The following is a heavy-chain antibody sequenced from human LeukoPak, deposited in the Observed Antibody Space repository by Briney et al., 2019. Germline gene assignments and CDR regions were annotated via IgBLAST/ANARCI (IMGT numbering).Heavy chain of an antibody. Sequence: GASVKVSCKASGGTFSSYAISWVRQAPGQGLEWMGGIIPIFGTANYAQKFQGRVTITADESTSTAYMELSSLRSEDTAVYYCATDYPPVHSGSLGYWGQGTLVTVSS. CDR2: IIPIFGTA. D-gene: IGHD1-26*01. J-gene: IGHJ4*02. CDR3: ATDYPPVHSGSLGY. V-gene: IGHV1-69*13. CDR1: GGTFSSYA.